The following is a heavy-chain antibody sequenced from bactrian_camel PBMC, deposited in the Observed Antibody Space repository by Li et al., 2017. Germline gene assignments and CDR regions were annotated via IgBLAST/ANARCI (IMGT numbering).Heavy chain of an antibody. D-gene: IGHD6*01. CDR3: ARLGNSYSDFTY. CDR1: GYTIGRIC. V-gene: IGHV3S6*01. J-gene: IGHJ6*01. CDR2: IWHDGSTK. Sequence: VQLVESGGGLVQPGGSLRLSCAVSGYTIGRICMGWFRQAPGKGLEWMSGIWHDGSTKFYADSVKGRFTISRDNAKNTVSLQLNSLKTEDMAMYYCARLGNSYSDFTYWGQGTQVTVS.